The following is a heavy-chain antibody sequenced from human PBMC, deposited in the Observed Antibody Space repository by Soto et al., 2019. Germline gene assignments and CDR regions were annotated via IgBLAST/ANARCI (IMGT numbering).Heavy chain of an antibody. Sequence: SETLSLTCAVSGGSISSSNWWSWVRQPPGKGLEWIGEIYHSGSTNYNPSLKSRVTISVDKSKNQFSLKLSSVTAADTAVYYCARAHAYSSGWYQPYNWFDPWGQGTLVTVS. D-gene: IGHD6-19*01. V-gene: IGHV4-4*02. CDR2: IYHSGST. CDR3: ARAHAYSSGWYQPYNWFDP. CDR1: GGSISSSNW. J-gene: IGHJ5*02.